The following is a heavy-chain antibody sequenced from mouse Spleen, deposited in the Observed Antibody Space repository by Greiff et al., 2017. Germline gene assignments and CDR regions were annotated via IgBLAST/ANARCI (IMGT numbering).Heavy chain of an antibody. CDR3: ARGGGNSAWFAY. CDR1: GYSITSGYD. Sequence: EVQLVESGPGMVKPSQSLSLTCTVTGYSITSGYDWHWIRHFPGNKLEWMGYISYSGSTNYNPSLKSRISITHDTSKNHFFLKLNSVTTEDTATYYCARGGGNSAWFAYWGQGTLVTVSA. V-gene: IGHV3-1*01. J-gene: IGHJ3*01. D-gene: IGHD2-1*01. CDR2: ISYSGST.